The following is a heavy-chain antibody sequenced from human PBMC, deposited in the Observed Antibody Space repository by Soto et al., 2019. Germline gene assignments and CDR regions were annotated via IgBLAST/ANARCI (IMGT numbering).Heavy chain of an antibody. J-gene: IGHJ4*02. D-gene: IGHD3-22*01. V-gene: IGHV1-18*01. CDR2: ISAYNGNT. CDR1: GYTFTSYG. CDR3: ARDRISDSSGYWGFDY. Sequence: ASVKVSCKASGYTFTSYGISWVRQAPGQGLEWMGWISAYNGNTNYAQKLQGRVTMTTDTSTSTAYMELRSLRSDDTAVYYCARDRISDSSGYWGFDYWGQGTLVTVSS.